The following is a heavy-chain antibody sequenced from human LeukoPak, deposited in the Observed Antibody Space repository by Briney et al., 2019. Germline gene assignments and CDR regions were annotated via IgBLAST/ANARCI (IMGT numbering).Heavy chain of an antibody. CDR1: GYTLTELS. J-gene: IGHJ3*02. CDR3: ARGSTYYYGSGSYYSYDDAFDI. CDR2: FDPEDGET. Sequence: WASVKVSCKVSGYTLTELSMHWVRQAPGKGLEWMGGFDPEDGETIYAQKFQGRVTMTEDTSTDTAYMELSSLRSEDTAVYYCARGSTYYYGSGSYYSYDDAFDIWGQGTMVTVSS. D-gene: IGHD3-10*01. V-gene: IGHV1-24*01.